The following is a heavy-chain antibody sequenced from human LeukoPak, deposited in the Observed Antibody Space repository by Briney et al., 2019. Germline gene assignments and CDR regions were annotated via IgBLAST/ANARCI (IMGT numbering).Heavy chain of an antibody. V-gene: IGHV3-23*01. Sequence: GGSLRPSCAASGFTFSSYAMSWVRQAPGKGLEWVSAISGSGGSTYYADSVKGRFTISRDNPKNTLYLQMNSLRAEDTAVYYCAKVNLPGAVVDYWGQGTLVTVSS. CDR2: ISGSGGST. J-gene: IGHJ4*02. CDR1: GFTFSSYA. D-gene: IGHD6-19*01. CDR3: AKVNLPGAVVDY.